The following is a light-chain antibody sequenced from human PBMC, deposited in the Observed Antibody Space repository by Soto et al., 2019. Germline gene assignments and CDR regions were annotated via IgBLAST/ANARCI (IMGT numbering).Light chain of an antibody. CDR3: LQDYNYPLT. J-gene: IGKJ4*01. CDR1: QDIRND. V-gene: IGKV1-6*01. Sequence: AIQMTQSPSSLSASVGDRVTITCRASQDIRNDLGWDQQKPGKAPKLLIYGISSLQSGVPARFSGSGSGTDFTLTISSLQAEDFATYYCLQDYNYPLTFGGGTKVEIK. CDR2: GIS.